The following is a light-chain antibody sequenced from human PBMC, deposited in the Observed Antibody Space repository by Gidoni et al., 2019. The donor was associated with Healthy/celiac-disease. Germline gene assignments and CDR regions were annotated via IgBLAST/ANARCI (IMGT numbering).Light chain of an antibody. CDR3: QQYNNWPLWT. V-gene: IGKV3-15*01. J-gene: IGKJ1*01. Sequence: IVMTQSPATLSVSPGQRAPLSCRASQSVSSNLVWYQQKPGQAPRLLIYGASTRATGIPDRFSGSGSGTEFTLTISSLQSEDFAVYYCQQYNNWPLWTFGQGTRVEIK. CDR2: GAS. CDR1: QSVSSN.